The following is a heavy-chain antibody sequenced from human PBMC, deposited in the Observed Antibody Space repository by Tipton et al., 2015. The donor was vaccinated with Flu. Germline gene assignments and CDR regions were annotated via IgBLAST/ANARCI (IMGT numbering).Heavy chain of an antibody. V-gene: IGHV4-31*02. Sequence: LRLSCTVSGGSITRGGHYWNWIRQLPGRGLEWIGYIYDSGATFYNPSLKSRVTISRDTSKTQFFLMLSSVTAADTAVYYCARSDVVVIPAAIRPGGFDPWGQGTLVTVSS. D-gene: IGHD2-2*01. CDR3: ARSDVVVIPAAIRPGGFDP. CDR1: GGSITRGGHY. CDR2: IYDSGAT. J-gene: IGHJ5*02.